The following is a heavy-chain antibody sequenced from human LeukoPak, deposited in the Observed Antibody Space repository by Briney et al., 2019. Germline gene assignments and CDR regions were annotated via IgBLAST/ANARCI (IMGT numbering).Heavy chain of an antibody. Sequence: PGGSLRLSCAASGFTFSNFWMSWVRQAPGKGLEWVANIKQDASEIYYVGSVKGRFIISRDNAKNSLFLQMTTLRDEDTAVYYCATGAGCGYWGQGTLVTVSS. J-gene: IGHJ4*02. V-gene: IGHV3-7*03. D-gene: IGHD6-19*01. CDR1: GFTFSNFW. CDR2: IKQDASEI. CDR3: ATGAGCGY.